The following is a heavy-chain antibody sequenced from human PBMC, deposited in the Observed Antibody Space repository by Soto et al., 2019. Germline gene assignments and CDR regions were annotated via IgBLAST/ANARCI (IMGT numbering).Heavy chain of an antibody. CDR3: ARDSVYSVSYLDN. D-gene: IGHD1-26*01. V-gene: IGHV3-33*01. Sequence: QVQLVESGGGVVQPGRSLRLSCAASGFTFSSYGMHWVRQAPGKGLDWVALIWYDGSNKYYADSVKGRFTISRDNSKNTLDLQMNSLRAEDTAVYYCARDSVYSVSYLDNWDQGTLVTVSS. J-gene: IGHJ4*02. CDR1: GFTFSSYG. CDR2: IWYDGSNK.